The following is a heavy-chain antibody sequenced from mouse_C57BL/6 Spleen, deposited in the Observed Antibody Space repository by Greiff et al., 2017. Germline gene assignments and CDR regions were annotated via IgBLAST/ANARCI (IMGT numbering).Heavy chain of an antibody. CDR1: GYTFTSYW. Sequence: QVQLQQPGAELVKPGASVKMSCKASGYTFTSYWITWVKQRPGQGLEWIGDIYPGSGSTNYNEKFKSKATLTVDTSSSTAYMQLSSLTSEDVAVYDCARYYGSSYGIAYWGQGTLVTVAA. CDR3: ARYYGSSYGIAY. V-gene: IGHV1-55*01. J-gene: IGHJ3*01. D-gene: IGHD1-1*01. CDR2: IYPGSGST.